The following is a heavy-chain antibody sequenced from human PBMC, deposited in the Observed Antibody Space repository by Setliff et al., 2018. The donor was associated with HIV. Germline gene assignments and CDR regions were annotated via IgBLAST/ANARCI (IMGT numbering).Heavy chain of an antibody. V-gene: IGHV1-69*13. CDR3: ARDPTGGAARFDY. CDR1: GGTFSIFS. Sequence: SVKVSCKTSGGTFSIFSITWVRQAPGQGLEWMGEIIPVFGPPNYAQRFQRRLTITADESTNTAYMELSSLKSEDTAVYYCARDPTGGAARFDYWGQGTLVTVSS. D-gene: IGHD6-6*01. J-gene: IGHJ4*02. CDR2: IIPVFGPP.